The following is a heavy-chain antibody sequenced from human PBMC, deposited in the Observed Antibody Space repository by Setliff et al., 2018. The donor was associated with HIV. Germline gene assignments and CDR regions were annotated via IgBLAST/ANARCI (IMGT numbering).Heavy chain of an antibody. Sequence: SVKVSCKASGDTFSSYAISWVRQAPGQGLEWMGGIIPIFGTANYAQKFQDRVTITADESTSTAYMELSSLRSEDTAVYYCARGDTPSYYYYYYMDVWGKGTTVTVS. J-gene: IGHJ6*03. CDR1: GDTFSSYA. CDR2: IIPIFGTA. CDR3: ARGDTPSYYYYYYMDV. V-gene: IGHV1-69*13. D-gene: IGHD2-15*01.